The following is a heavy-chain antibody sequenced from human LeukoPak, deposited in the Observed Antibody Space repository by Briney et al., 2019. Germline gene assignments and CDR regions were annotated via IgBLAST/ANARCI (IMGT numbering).Heavy chain of an antibody. CDR2: ISYDGSNK. CDR1: GFTFSSYA. Sequence: GGSLRLSCAASGFTFSSYAMHWVRQAPGKGLEWVAVISYDGSNKYYADSVKGRFTISRDNSKNTLYLQMNSLRAEDTAVYYCARDQGMDGPLDFIVVPVYYFDYWGQGTLVTVSS. D-gene: IGHD2-21*01. CDR3: ARDQGMDGPLDFIVVPVYYFDY. V-gene: IGHV3-30-3*01. J-gene: IGHJ4*02.